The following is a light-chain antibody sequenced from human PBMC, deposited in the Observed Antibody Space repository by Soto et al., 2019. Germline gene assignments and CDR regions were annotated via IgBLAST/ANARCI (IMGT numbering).Light chain of an antibody. CDR1: QTVSSN. Sequence: ETVMTQSPATLSVSPGERATPSCRASQTVSSNLAWYQQKPGQSPRLLIYGASTRATGIPARFSGSGSGTEFTLTINSLQSEDFAVYYCQQYKNWPHTFGQGTKVETK. CDR3: QQYKNWPHT. J-gene: IGKJ2*01. CDR2: GAS. V-gene: IGKV3-15*01.